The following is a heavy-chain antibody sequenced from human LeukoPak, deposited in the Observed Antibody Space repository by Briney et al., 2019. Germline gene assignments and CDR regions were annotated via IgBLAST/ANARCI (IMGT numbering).Heavy chain of an antibody. V-gene: IGHV1-2*02. D-gene: IGHD2-15*01. CDR3: ARATYEDIVVVVAATPRFDY. J-gene: IGHJ4*02. CDR2: INPNSGGT. Sequence: ASVKVSCKASGYTFTGYYIHWVRQAPGQGLEWMGWINPNSGGTNYAQKFQGRVTMTRDMSTSTVYMELSSLRSEDTAVYYCARATYEDIVVVVAATPRFDYWGQGTLVTVSS. CDR1: GYTFTGYY.